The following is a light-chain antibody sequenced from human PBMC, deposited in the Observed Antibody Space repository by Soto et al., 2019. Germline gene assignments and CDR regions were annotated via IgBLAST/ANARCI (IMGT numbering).Light chain of an antibody. CDR3: MQPLQSWT. CDR2: LGS. V-gene: IGKV2-28*01. Sequence: DIVMTQSPLSLPVTPGEPASISCRSSRSLLHSNGYNYLDWYLQKPGQSPQLLIYLGSNRASGVPDRSSGSGSGTDFTLKISRVEAGDVGVYYCMQPLQSWTFGQGTKVDIK. CDR1: RSLLHSNGYNY. J-gene: IGKJ1*01.